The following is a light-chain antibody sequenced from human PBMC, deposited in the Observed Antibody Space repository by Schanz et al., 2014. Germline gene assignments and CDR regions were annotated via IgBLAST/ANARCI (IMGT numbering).Light chain of an antibody. V-gene: IGKV3-20*01. J-gene: IGKJ2*01. Sequence: EIVLTQSPGTLSLSPGERATLSCRASQSVSSNLAWYQQKPGQAPRLLIYGSTSRATGIPDRFSGSGSGTDFTLTISRLEPEDFAVYYCHQYGGSLPYTFGQGTKLAIK. CDR1: QSVSSN. CDR3: HQYGGSLPYT. CDR2: GST.